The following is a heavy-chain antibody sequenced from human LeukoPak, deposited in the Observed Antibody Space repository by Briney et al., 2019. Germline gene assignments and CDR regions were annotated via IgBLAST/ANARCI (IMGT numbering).Heavy chain of an antibody. J-gene: IGHJ6*03. CDR3: ARSLQWLPYMDV. CDR1: GFTFSSYS. CDR2: ISSSSSYI. Sequence: GGSLRLSCAASGFTFSSYSMNWVRQAPGKGLEWVSSISSSSSYIYYADSVKGRFTISRDNAKNSLYLQMNSLRAEDTAVYYCARSLQWLPYMDVWGKGTTVTVSS. D-gene: IGHD6-19*01. V-gene: IGHV3-21*04.